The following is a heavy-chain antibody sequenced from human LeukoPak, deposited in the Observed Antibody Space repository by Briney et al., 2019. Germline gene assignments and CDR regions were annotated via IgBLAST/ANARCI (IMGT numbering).Heavy chain of an antibody. D-gene: IGHD6-13*01. Sequence: GGSLRLSCEASGFTFSTYGMHWVRQAPGKGLEWVAVISYDGSYKFYADSVKGRFTISRDNSKSTLYPQMNSLRAEDTAVYYCAKDRYSGLNTIDYWGQGTLVTVSS. CDR2: ISYDGSYK. CDR3: AKDRYSGLNTIDY. J-gene: IGHJ4*02. V-gene: IGHV3-30*18. CDR1: GFTFSTYG.